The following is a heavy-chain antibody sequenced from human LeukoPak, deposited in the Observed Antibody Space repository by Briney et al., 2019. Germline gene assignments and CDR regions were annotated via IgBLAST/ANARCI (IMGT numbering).Heavy chain of an antibody. V-gene: IGHV4-4*07. CDR1: GGSITSYY. Sequence: SETLSLTCTVSGGSITSYYWSWIRQPAGKGLEWIGRIQNSGSANYNPSLRSRLTMSIDTSKTQFSLNLTSMTAADTAVYFCAREKQQRGFDPWGQGTLVTVSS. CDR2: IQNSGSA. D-gene: IGHD1/OR15-1a*01. CDR3: AREKQQRGFDP. J-gene: IGHJ5*02.